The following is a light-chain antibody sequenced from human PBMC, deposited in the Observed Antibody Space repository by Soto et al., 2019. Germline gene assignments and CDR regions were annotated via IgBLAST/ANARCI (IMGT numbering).Light chain of an antibody. CDR2: GAS. Sequence: EVVLTQSPGTLSLSTGERAALSCRASQSVSSSYLGWYRQKPGQAPRLLIYGASSRATGIPDRFSGSGSGTDFTLTISRLEPEDFAVYYCQQYGSSPWTFGQGSMVAIK. CDR1: QSVSSSY. J-gene: IGKJ1*01. V-gene: IGKV3-20*01. CDR3: QQYGSSPWT.